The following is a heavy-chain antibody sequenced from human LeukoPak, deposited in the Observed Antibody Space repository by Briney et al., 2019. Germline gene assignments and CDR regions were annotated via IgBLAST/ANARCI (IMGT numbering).Heavy chain of an antibody. CDR1: GFSFRTYN. CDR3: ARGARGAVAAFDY. Sequence: GGSLRLSCTASGFSFRTYNLHWVRQAPGKGLEWVAVISYNGGYIHYEDSVKGRFTISRDSAKNSLYLQMNSLRAEDTALYYCARGARGAVAAFDYWGQGSLVTVSS. CDR2: ISYNGGYI. V-gene: IGHV3-33*01. D-gene: IGHD6-19*01. J-gene: IGHJ4*02.